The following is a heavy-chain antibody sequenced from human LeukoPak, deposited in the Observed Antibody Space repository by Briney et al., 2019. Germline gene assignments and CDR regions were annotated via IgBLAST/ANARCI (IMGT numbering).Heavy chain of an antibody. V-gene: IGHV3-30*18. J-gene: IGHJ4*02. CDR1: GFTFSSYG. Sequence: TGGSLRLSCAASGFTFSSYGMHWVRQAPGKGLEWVAVRSYDGSNKYYADSVKGRFTISRDNSKNTLYLQMNSLRAEDTAVYYCAKSYLPGYSSGRYYFDYWGQGTLVTVSS. CDR2: RSYDGSNK. D-gene: IGHD6-19*01. CDR3: AKSYLPGYSSGRYYFDY.